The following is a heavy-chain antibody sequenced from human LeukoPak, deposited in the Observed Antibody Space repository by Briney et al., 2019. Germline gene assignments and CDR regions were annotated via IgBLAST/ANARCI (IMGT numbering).Heavy chain of an antibody. D-gene: IGHD6-13*01. J-gene: IGHJ5*02. CDR2: IIPIFGTA. CDR1: GGTFSSYA. V-gene: IGHV1-69*06. CDR3: ARDLGVLAAAANS. Sequence: ASVKVSCKASGGTFSSYAICWVRQAPGQGLEWMGRIIPIFGTANYAQKFQGRVTITADKSTSTAYMELSSLRSEDTAVYYCARDLGVLAAAANSWGQGTLVTVSS.